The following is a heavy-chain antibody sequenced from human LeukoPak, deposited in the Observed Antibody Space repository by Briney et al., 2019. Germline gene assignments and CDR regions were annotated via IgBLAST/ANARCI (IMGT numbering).Heavy chain of an antibody. V-gene: IGHV3-30-3*01. CDR2: ISYDGSNK. CDR1: GFTFSSYA. J-gene: IGHJ4*02. Sequence: GGSLRLSCAASGFTFSSYAMHWVRQAPGKGLEWVAVISYDGSNKYYADSVKGRFTISRDNSKNTPYLQMNSLRAEDTAVYYCARDQSVVVIAILYYWGQGTLVTVSS. D-gene: IGHD2-21*01. CDR3: ARDQSVVVIAILYY.